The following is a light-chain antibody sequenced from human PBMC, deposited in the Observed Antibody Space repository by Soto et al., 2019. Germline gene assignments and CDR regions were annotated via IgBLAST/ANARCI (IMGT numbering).Light chain of an antibody. CDR3: SSYTSSSTLLYV. CDR2: EVS. J-gene: IGLJ1*01. CDR1: SSDVGNYDF. Sequence: QSALTQPPSASGSPGQSVTISCTGTSSDVGNYDFVSWYQQHPGKAPKLMIYEVSKRPSGVPDRFSGSKSGNTASLTVSGLQAEDEAVYSCSSYTSSSTLLYVFGTGTKLTVL. V-gene: IGLV2-8*01.